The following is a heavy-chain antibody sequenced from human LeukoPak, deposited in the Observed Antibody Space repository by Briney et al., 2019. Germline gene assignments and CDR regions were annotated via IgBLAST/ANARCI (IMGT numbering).Heavy chain of an antibody. D-gene: IGHD1-1*01. CDR3: VRVKGTYFDF. V-gene: IGHV3-48*01. CDR2: ISASGSNI. J-gene: IGHJ4*02. Sequence: PGGSLRLSCAASGFPFSSYSMNWVRQAPGKGLEWVSYISASGSNIYYLDSVKGRFTVSRDNAMNSLFLQMDRPRAEDTAVCYCVRVKGTYFDFWGQGTLVTVSS. CDR1: GFPFSSYS.